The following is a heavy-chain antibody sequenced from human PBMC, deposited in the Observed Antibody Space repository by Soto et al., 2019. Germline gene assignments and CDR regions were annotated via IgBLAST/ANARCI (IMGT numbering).Heavy chain of an antibody. CDR3: ARGVKLGDDAFDI. Sequence: SETLSLTCAVYGGSFSGYYWSWIRQPPGKGLEWIGEINHSGSTNYNPSLKSRVTISVDTSKNQFSLKLGSVTAADTAVYYCARGVKLGDDAFDIWGQGTMVTVSS. V-gene: IGHV4-34*01. CDR1: GGSFSGYY. J-gene: IGHJ3*02. CDR2: INHSGST. D-gene: IGHD7-27*01.